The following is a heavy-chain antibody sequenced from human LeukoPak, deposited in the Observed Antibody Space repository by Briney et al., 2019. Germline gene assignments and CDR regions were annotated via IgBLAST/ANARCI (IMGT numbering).Heavy chain of an antibody. J-gene: IGHJ4*02. CDR1: GGSISSSSYY. D-gene: IGHD6-13*01. V-gene: IGHV4-39*01. CDR2: IYYSGST. Sequence: SETLSLTCTVSGGSISSSSYYWGWIRQPPGKGLEWIGSIYYSGSTYYNPSLKSRVTISVDTSKNQFSLKLSSVTAADTAVYYCARQVRSSWWVYWGQGTLVTVSS. CDR3: ARQVRSSWWVY.